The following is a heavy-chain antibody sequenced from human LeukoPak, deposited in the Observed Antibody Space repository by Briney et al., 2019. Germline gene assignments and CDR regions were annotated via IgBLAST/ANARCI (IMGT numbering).Heavy chain of an antibody. V-gene: IGHV4-4*09. CDR3: ASHKPTGSYPLEL. CDR1: GGSISNYY. D-gene: IGHD3-10*01. Sequence: ETLSLTCTVSGGSISNYYWSCLRQPPAKGLECIGHIYSIGSTNYNPSLRSRLTISVDPSTSQLSLKLPSVTADDTVVYYCASHKPTGSYPLELWGQGTLVNVSS. CDR2: IYSIGST. J-gene: IGHJ4*02.